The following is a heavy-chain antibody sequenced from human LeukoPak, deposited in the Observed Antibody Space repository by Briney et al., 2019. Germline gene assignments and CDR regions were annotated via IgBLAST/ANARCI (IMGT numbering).Heavy chain of an antibody. D-gene: IGHD3-10*01. J-gene: IGHJ6*04. CDR3: ARDRLLWFGGSYYYGMDV. CDR2: INHSGST. V-gene: IGHV4-34*01. CDR1: GFTFSSYA. Sequence: GSLRLSCAASGFTFSSYAMSWVRQAPGKGLEWIGEINHSGSTNYNPSLKSRVTISVDTSKNQFSLKLSSVTAADTAVYYCARDRLLWFGGSYYYGMDVWGKGTTVTVSS.